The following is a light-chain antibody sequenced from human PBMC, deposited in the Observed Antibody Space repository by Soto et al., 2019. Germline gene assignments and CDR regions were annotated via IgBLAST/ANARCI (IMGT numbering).Light chain of an antibody. J-gene: IGKJ5*01. V-gene: IGKV3-20*01. CDR3: QQYGSSPPIT. CDR2: GAS. Sequence: EIVLTQSPGTLSLSPGEGATLSCRASQSVSSSYIAWYQQRPGQTPSLLIYGASTRATGIPDRFSGSGSGTHFTLTISRLEPGDFAVYYCQQYGSSPPITFGQGTRPEIK. CDR1: QSVSSSY.